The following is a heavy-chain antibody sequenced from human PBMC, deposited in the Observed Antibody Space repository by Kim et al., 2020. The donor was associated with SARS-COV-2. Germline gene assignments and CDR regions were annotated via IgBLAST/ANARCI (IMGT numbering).Heavy chain of an antibody. CDR1: GFTFSSYA. CDR2: ISYDGSNK. D-gene: IGHD6-13*01. Sequence: GGSLRLSCAASGFTFSSYAMHWVRQAPGKGLEWVAVISYDGSNKYYADSVKGRFTISRDNSKNTLYLQMNSLRAEDTAVYYCARATLKSIAAAGTRLDYWGQGTLVTVSS. CDR3: ARATLKSIAAAGTRLDY. V-gene: IGHV3-30*04. J-gene: IGHJ4*02.